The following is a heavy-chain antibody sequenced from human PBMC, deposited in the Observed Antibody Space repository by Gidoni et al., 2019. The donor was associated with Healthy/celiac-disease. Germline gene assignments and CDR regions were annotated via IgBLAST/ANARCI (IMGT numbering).Heavy chain of an antibody. CDR1: GGTFSSSA. V-gene: IGHV1-69*04. Sequence: QVQLVQSGAEVKKPGSSVKVSCKASGGTFSSSAISWVRQAPGQGLEWMGRIIPILGIANYAQKFQGRVTITADKSTSTAYMELSSLRSEDTAVYYCARDPGVTMVRGYYYYGMDVWGQGTTVTVSS. CDR2: IIPILGIA. J-gene: IGHJ6*02. CDR3: ARDPGVTMVRGYYYYGMDV. D-gene: IGHD3-10*01.